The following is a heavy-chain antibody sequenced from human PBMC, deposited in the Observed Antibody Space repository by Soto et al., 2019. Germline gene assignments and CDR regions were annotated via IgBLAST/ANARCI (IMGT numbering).Heavy chain of an antibody. V-gene: IGHV4-59*01. CDR2: IYYSGST. CDR3: ARVKQYYDTSGRAYYFDH. Sequence: SETLSLTCTVSGGSINTYYWGWIRQPPGKGLEWIGYIYYSGSTNYNPSLKRRVTISVDMSKNQFSLKLSSVTAADTGVYYCARVKQYYDTSGRAYYFDHWGQGALVTVSS. D-gene: IGHD3-22*01. J-gene: IGHJ4*02. CDR1: GGSINTYY.